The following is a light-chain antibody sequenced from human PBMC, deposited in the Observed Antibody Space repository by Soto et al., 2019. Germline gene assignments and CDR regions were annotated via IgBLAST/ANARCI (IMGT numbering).Light chain of an antibody. V-gene: IGLV3-1*01. CDR2: EDK. CDR1: KLGDKY. Sequence: SYELTQPPSVSVSPGQTASITCSGDKLGDKYTSWYQQKPGQSPLLVIYEDKKRPSGIPERFSGSTSGNTATLTISGTQAMDEADYYCQAWDSNPAHVVLGGGTKLTVL. CDR3: QAWDSNPAHVV. J-gene: IGLJ2*01.